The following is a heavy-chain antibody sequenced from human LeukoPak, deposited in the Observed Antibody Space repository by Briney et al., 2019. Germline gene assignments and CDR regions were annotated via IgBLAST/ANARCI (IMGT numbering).Heavy chain of an antibody. CDR1: GYTFTSYG. D-gene: IGHD2-21*01. Sequence: ASVKVSCKASGYTFTSYGISWVRQAPGQGLEWMGWISVDNGNTNYTQKLQGRVTMTTDTFTSTAYMELRNLRSDDTAVYYCAREPVPIQEKAFDYWGQGTLVTVSS. CDR2: ISVDNGNT. J-gene: IGHJ4*02. V-gene: IGHV1-18*01. CDR3: AREPVPIQEKAFDY.